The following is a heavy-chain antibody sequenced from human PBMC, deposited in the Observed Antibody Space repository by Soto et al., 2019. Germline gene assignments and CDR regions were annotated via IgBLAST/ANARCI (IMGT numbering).Heavy chain of an antibody. D-gene: IGHD3-22*01. CDR3: ARMTVVIIRNDAFDI. Sequence: SETRSRTRAGDGGSFSGYYWSWIRQPPGKGLEWIGEINHSGSTNYNPSLKSRVTISVDTSKNQFSVKLSSVTAADTAVYYCARMTVVIIRNDAFDIWGQGTMVTVSS. V-gene: IGHV4-34*01. CDR1: GGSFSGYY. J-gene: IGHJ3*02. CDR2: INHSGST.